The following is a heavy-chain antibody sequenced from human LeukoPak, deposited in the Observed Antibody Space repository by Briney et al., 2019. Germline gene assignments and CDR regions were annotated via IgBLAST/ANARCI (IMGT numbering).Heavy chain of an antibody. J-gene: IGHJ4*02. V-gene: IGHV4-61*09. D-gene: IGHD5-12*01. CDR2: IYTSGST. Sequence: SETLSLTCTVSGGSISSGSYYWSWIRQPAGKGLEWIGHIYTSGSTNYNPSLKSRVTISVDTSKNQSSLKLSSVTAADTAVYYCARVAYSGYDYRGGFDYWGQGTLVTVSS. CDR3: ARVAYSGYDYRGGFDY. CDR1: GGSISSGSYY.